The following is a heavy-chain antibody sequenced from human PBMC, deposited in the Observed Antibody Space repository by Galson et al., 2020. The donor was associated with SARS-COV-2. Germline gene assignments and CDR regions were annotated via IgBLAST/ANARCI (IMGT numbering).Heavy chain of an antibody. D-gene: IGHD3-16*02. CDR2: IYYSGST. J-gene: IGHJ4*02. CDR3: ARHVRNQSITFGGVIVRTGAPDY. Sequence: SETLSLTCTVSGGSISSSSYYWGWIRQPPGKGLEWIGSIYYSGSTYYNPSLKSRVTISVDTSKNQFSLKLSSVTAADTAVYYCARHVRNQSITFGGVIVRTGAPDYWGQGTLVTVSS. V-gene: IGHV4-39*01. CDR1: GGSISSSSYY.